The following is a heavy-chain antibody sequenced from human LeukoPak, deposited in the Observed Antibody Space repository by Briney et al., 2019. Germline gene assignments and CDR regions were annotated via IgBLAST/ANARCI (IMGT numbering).Heavy chain of an antibody. CDR3: AKASSGYDEYNWFDP. Sequence: PGGSLRLSCAASGFTVSSNYMSWVRQAPGKGLEWVSVIYSGGSTYYADSVKGRFTISRDNSKNTLYLQMNSLRAEDTAVYYCAKASSGYDEYNWFDPWGQGTLVTVSS. D-gene: IGHD5-12*01. J-gene: IGHJ5*02. CDR2: IYSGGST. CDR1: GFTVSSNY. V-gene: IGHV3-66*01.